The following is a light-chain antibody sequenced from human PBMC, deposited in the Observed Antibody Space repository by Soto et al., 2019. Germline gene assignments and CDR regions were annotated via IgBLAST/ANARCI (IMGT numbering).Light chain of an antibody. J-gene: IGLJ2*01. Sequence: QSVLTQPASVSGSPGQSITIPCTGTSSDVGGYNYVSWYQQHPGKVPKLMIFEVFRRPSGISTRFSGSKSGNTASLTISGLQAEDEADYYCCSYTTTSTVVFGGGTKLTVL. CDR3: CSYTTTSTVV. CDR1: SSDVGGYNY. CDR2: EVF. V-gene: IGLV2-14*01.